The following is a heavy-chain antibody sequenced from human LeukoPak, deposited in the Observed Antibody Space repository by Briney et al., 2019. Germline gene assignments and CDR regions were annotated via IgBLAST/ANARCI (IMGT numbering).Heavy chain of an antibody. J-gene: IGHJ6*02. CDR1: GGTFSSYA. Sequence: ASVKVSCKASGGTFSSYAISWVRQAPGQGLEWMGGIIPIFGTANYAQKFQGRVTITTDESTSTAYMELSSLRSEDTAVYYCQITYYYYYGMDVWGQGTTVTVSS. D-gene: IGHD3-16*01. V-gene: IGHV1-69*05. CDR2: IIPIFGTA. CDR3: QITYYYYYGMDV.